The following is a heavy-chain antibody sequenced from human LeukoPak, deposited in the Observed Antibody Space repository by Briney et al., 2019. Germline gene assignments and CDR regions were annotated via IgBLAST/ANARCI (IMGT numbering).Heavy chain of an antibody. CDR2: INRGGST. Sequence: SETLSLTCAVYGGSSSGHYWSWIRQTPGKGLEWIGEINRGGSTNYNPSLKSRVTISVDTSKNQFSLRLNSVTAADTAVYYCARGYGSGSYFAYWGQGTLVTVSS. J-gene: IGHJ4*02. V-gene: IGHV4-34*01. D-gene: IGHD3-10*01. CDR3: ARGYGSGSYFAY. CDR1: GGSSSGHY.